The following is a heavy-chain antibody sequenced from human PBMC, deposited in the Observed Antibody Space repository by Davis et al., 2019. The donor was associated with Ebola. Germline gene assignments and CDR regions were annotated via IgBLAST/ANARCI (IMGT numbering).Heavy chain of an antibody. CDR1: GFTFSSYA. D-gene: IGHD2-2*02. J-gene: IGHJ5*02. V-gene: IGHV3-23*01. Sequence: GESLKISCAASGFTFSSYAMSWVRQAPGKGLEWVSAISGSGGSTYYADSVKGRFTISRDNSKNTLYLQMNSLRAEDTAVYYCAKDDFGYCSSTSCYNPNWFDPWGQGTLVTVSS. CDR3: AKDDFGYCSSTSCYNPNWFDP. CDR2: ISGSGGST.